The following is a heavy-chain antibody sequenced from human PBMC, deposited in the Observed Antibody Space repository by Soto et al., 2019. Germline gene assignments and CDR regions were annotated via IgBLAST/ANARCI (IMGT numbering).Heavy chain of an antibody. CDR1: GYTFTNYG. J-gene: IGHJ4*02. D-gene: IGHD3-16*01. CDR3: ARARDAFYTH. CDR2: IGAYDGNT. V-gene: IGHV1-18*01. Sequence: ASVKVSCKASGYTFTNYGVSWVRQAPGQGLEWMGWIGAYDGNTNYAEKFKGRVTLTTXTXXTXXXMXLXXLDXDDTAVYYCARARDAFYTHWGQGTLVTVSS.